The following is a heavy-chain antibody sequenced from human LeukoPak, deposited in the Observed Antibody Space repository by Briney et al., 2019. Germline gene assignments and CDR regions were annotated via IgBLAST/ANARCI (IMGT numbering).Heavy chain of an antibody. Sequence: KSSETLSLTCSVSGDSITTNNHYWAWIRQPPGKGLEWIGSIFHTEGASYKPSLESRVTMFLDTSKNQFSLSLTSVIAADTAVYYCGRHERSRGLTVGGESWGQGVLVTVSS. V-gene: IGHV4-39*01. J-gene: IGHJ5*02. D-gene: IGHD3-16*01. CDR3: GRHERSRGLTVGGES. CDR2: IFHTEGA. CDR1: GDSITTNNHY.